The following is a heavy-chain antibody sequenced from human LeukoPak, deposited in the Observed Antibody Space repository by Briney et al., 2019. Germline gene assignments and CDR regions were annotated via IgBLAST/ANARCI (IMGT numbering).Heavy chain of an antibody. CDR2: IWFGGSNK. Sequence: GGSLRLSCAASGFTFSSYGMHWVRQAPGKGLEWVAVIWFGGSNKYYADSVKGRFTISRDNSKNTLYLQMNSLRAEDTAVYYCARDVYGGNSAEYFQHWGQGTLVTVSS. CDR1: GFTFSSYG. V-gene: IGHV3-33*01. J-gene: IGHJ1*01. D-gene: IGHD4-23*01. CDR3: ARDVYGGNSAEYFQH.